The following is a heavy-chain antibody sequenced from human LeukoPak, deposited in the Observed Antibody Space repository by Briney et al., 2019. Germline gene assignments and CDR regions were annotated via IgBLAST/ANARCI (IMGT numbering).Heavy chain of an antibody. Sequence: PGGSLRLSCAASGFIFGDYAMSWVRQAPGKGLEWASVISGRGDITDYAESVKGRFSISRDNSKNTVYVEMNSLRAEDTAVYFCARDLAPYKHYRSALGFDYWGQGSLVTVSS. J-gene: IGHJ4*02. D-gene: IGHD3-3*02. CDR1: GFIFGDYA. V-gene: IGHV3-23*01. CDR2: ISGRGDIT. CDR3: ARDLAPYKHYRSALGFDY.